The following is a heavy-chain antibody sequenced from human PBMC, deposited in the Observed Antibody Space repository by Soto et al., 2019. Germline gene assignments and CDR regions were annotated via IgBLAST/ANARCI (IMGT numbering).Heavy chain of an antibody. CDR2: ISYDGSNK. CDR3: AKDRGGSYFDY. Sequence: QVQLVESGGGVVQPGRSLRLSCAASGFTFSSYGMHWVRQAPGKGLEWVAVISYDGSNKYYADSVKGRFTISRDNSKNALYLQMNSLGAEDTAVYYCAKDRGGSYFDYWGPGTLVTVSS. J-gene: IGHJ4*02. CDR1: GFTFSSYG. V-gene: IGHV3-30*18. D-gene: IGHD1-26*01.